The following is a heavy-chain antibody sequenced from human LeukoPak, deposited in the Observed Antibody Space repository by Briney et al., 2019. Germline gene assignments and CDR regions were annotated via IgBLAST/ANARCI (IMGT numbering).Heavy chain of an antibody. Sequence: ASVKVSCKASGYTFTSYGISWVRQAPGQGLEWMGWISAYNGNTNYAQKFQGRVTITRDTSASTAYMELSSLRSEDTAVYYCARSDFWSGYYLFPFDYWGQGTLVTVSS. J-gene: IGHJ4*02. V-gene: IGHV1-18*01. CDR1: GYTFTSYG. CDR2: ISAYNGNT. D-gene: IGHD3-3*01. CDR3: ARSDFWSGYYLFPFDY.